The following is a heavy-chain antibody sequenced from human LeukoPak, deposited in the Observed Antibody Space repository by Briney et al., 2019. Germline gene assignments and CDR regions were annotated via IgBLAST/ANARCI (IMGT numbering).Heavy chain of an antibody. V-gene: IGHV6-1*01. CDR3: ARGRDSAFDI. CDR1: GDSVSSNSVA. Sequence: SQTLSLTCAISGDSVSSNSVAWNWIRQSPSRGLEWLGRTYRGSKHHAGSVNSRMTINPDTSKNQFSLQLNSVTPEDAAVYYCARGRDSAFDIWGQGTMVTVSS. CDR2: TYRGSK. J-gene: IGHJ3*02. D-gene: IGHD2-15*01.